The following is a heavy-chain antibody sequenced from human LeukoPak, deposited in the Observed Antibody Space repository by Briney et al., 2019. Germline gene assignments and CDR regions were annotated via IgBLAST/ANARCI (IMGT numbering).Heavy chain of an antibody. CDR3: ASVDKLRFLEWLSKQHDY. Sequence: ASVKVSCKASGGTFSSYTISWVRQAPGQGLEWMRMIIPILGIANYAKKCQGRVTITADKSTSTDYMERSSLRSEDTAVYYCASVDKLRFLEWLSKQHDYWGQGTLVTVSS. CDR1: GGTFSSYT. CDR2: IIPILGIA. J-gene: IGHJ4*02. V-gene: IGHV1-69*02. D-gene: IGHD3-3*01.